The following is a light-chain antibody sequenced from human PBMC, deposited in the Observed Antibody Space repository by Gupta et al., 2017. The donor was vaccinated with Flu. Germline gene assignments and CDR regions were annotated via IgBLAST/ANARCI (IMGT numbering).Light chain of an antibody. CDR1: QSVSSSY. Sequence: EIVLTQSPGTVSLSPGERATLSCRVSQSVSSSYLAWYQQKPGQSPRLLIYGASSRATGIPDRFSGSGSGTDFTLTISRLEPEDLAVYYCHQYSSSPRTFGQGTKVEIK. CDR2: GAS. V-gene: IGKV3-20*01. CDR3: HQYSSSPRT. J-gene: IGKJ1*01.